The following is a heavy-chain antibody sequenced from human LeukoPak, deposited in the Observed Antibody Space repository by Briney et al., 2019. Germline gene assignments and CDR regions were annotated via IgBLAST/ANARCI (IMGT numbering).Heavy chain of an antibody. V-gene: IGHV4-59*01. CDR3: VRASTDSSSWYHYFDY. Sequence: SETLSLTRTVSGGSISSYYWSWIRQPPGKGLEWIGYIFHSGSTNYHPPLKSRVSISLDTSKRQFSLKLTSVTAADTAVYYCVRASTDSSSWYHYFDYWGQGTLVTVSS. CDR1: GGSISSYY. J-gene: IGHJ4*02. CDR2: IFHSGST. D-gene: IGHD6-13*01.